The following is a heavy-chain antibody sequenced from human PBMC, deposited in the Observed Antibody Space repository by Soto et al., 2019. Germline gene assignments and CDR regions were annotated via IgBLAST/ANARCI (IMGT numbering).Heavy chain of an antibody. CDR1: GFTFSSYW. V-gene: IGHV3-74*01. Sequence: GGSLRLSCAASGFTFSSYWMHWVRQAPGKGLVWVSRINSDGSSTSYADSVKGRFTISRDKAKNTLYLQMNSLRAEDTAVYYCARERDGRPHNWNYGIDYWGQGTLVTVSS. CDR3: ARERDGRPHNWNYGIDY. CDR2: INSDGSST. D-gene: IGHD1-7*01. J-gene: IGHJ4*02.